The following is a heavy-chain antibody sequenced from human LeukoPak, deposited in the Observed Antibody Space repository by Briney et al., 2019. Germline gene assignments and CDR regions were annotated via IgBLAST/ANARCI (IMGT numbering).Heavy chain of an antibody. J-gene: IGHJ4*02. CDR3: ARHWGNGHGTGAGPIDY. CDR1: AYSISSGYY. V-gene: IGHV4-38-2*02. Sequence: SETLSLTCTVTAYSISSGYYWGWIRQPPGKGLECIGGVYHSGSTFYNPSLKSRVTISADTSKNQLSLKLNSVTSADTAVYSCARHWGNGHGTGAGPIDYWGQGTLVTVSS. D-gene: IGHD3/OR15-3a*01. CDR2: VYHSGST.